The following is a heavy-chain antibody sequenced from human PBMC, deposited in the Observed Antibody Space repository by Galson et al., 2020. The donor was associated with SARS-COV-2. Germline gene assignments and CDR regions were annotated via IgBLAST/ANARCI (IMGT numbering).Heavy chain of an antibody. CDR1: GFTFSNYD. CDR3: AKHQVRSHDY. D-gene: IGHD3-10*01. Sequence: GGSLRLSCAASGFTFSNYDMSWVRQAPGKGLDWISAITGGGDITFYSDSVKGRFTISRDNSKNTVYLQMNSLRVEDTAIYYCAKHQVRSHDYWGQGTLVIVSS. J-gene: IGHJ4*02. CDR2: ITGGGDIT. V-gene: IGHV3-23*01.